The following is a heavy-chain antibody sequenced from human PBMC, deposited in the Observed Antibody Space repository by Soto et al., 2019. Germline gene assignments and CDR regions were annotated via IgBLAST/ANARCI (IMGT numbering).Heavy chain of an antibody. CDR2: IYYSGST. D-gene: IGHD7-27*01. V-gene: IGHV4-30-4*01. Sequence: PSETLSLTCTVSGGSISSGDYYWSWIRQPPGKGLEWIGYIYYSGSTYYNPSLKSRVTISVDTSKNQFSLKLSSVTAADTAVYYCARNNWGYYYGMDVWGQGTTVTVSS. CDR1: GGSISSGDYY. J-gene: IGHJ6*02. CDR3: ARNNWGYYYGMDV.